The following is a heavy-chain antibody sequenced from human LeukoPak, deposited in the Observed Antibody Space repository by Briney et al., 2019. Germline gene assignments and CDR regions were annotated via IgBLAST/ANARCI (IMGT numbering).Heavy chain of an antibody. V-gene: IGHV3-23*01. D-gene: IGHD3-22*01. J-gene: IGHJ4*02. CDR3: AKDRGDYYDSSGYPY. CDR2: ISGSGGST. Sequence: GGSLRLSCAASRFTFSSYAMSWVRQAPGKGLEWVSAISGSGGSTYYADSVKGRFTISRDNSKNTLYLQMNSLRAEDTAVYYCAKDRGDYYDSSGYPYWGQGTLVTVSS. CDR1: RFTFSSYA.